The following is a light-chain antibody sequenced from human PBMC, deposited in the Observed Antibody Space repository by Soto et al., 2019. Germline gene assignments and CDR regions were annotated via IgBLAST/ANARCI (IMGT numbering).Light chain of an antibody. Sequence: QSALTQPASVSGSPGQSITMSCTGTSNVVGGYNYVSWFQQHPGKAPKLLIFEVSNRPSGVSHRFSGSKSGNTASLTISGLQAEDEADCYCSSFTSTSTVVFGSGTKGTVL. V-gene: IGLV2-14*01. CDR1: SNVVGGYNY. CDR3: SSFTSTSTVV. CDR2: EVS. J-gene: IGLJ1*01.